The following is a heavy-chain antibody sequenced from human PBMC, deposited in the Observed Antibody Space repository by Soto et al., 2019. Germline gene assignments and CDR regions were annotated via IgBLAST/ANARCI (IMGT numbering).Heavy chain of an antibody. V-gene: IGHV5-51*01. J-gene: IGHJ6*02. CDR3: ASRIDSNRYYYGMDV. CDR1: GYSFTSYW. CDR2: IYPGDSDT. D-gene: IGHD4-4*01. Sequence: LKISCKGSGYSFTSYWIGWVRQMPGKGLEWMGIIYPGDSDTRYSPSFQGQVTISADKSISTAYLQWSSLKASDTAMYYCASRIDSNRYYYGMDVWGQGTTVTVSS.